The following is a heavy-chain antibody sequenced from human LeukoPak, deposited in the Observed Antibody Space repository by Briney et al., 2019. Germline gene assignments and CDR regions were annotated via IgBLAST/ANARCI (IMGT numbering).Heavy chain of an antibody. CDR3: AKSLWGLQSGLDS. CDR1: GFMFSSNW. V-gene: IGHV3-7*03. J-gene: IGHJ4*02. Sequence: GGSLRLSRAASGFMFSSNWMSWVRLAPGKGLEWVANIKEDGTETYYVGSVKGRFTISRDNAKNSLYLQMNSLRVEDTAVYYCAKSLWGLQSGLDSWGQGTLVTVSS. CDR2: IKEDGTET. D-gene: IGHD1-26*01.